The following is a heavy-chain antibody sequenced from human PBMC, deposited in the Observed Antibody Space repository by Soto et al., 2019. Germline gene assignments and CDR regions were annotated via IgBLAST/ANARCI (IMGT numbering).Heavy chain of an antibody. J-gene: IGHJ4*02. CDR3: ARDSVKYYDNHIDY. Sequence: ASVKVSCKASGYTFTSYGISLVRQAPGQGLEWMGWISAYNDNTNYAQKFQGRVTMTTDTSASTAYMELRSLRSDDTAVYYCARDSVKYYDNHIDYWGQGTLVTVSS. CDR1: GYTFTSYG. D-gene: IGHD3-22*01. CDR2: ISAYNDNT. V-gene: IGHV1-18*01.